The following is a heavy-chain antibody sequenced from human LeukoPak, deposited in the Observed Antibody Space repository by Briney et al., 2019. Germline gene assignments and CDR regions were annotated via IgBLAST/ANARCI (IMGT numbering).Heavy chain of an antibody. J-gene: IGHJ6*02. D-gene: IGHD3-22*01. CDR1: GGSISSYY. CDR3: ARGRVDSSGYYYYYYYGMDV. CDR2: IYYSGST. Sequence: SETLSLTCTVSGGSISSYYWSWIRQPPGKGLEWIGYIYYSGSTNYNPSLKSRVTISVDTSKNQFSLKLSSVTAADTAVYYCARGRVDSSGYYYYYYYGMDVWGQGTTVTVSS. V-gene: IGHV4-59*08.